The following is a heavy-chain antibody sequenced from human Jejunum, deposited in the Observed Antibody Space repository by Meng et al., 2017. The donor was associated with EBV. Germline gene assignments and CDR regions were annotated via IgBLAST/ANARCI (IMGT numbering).Heavy chain of an antibody. Sequence: LEVGRSGGWRVQRACSRSISCAASGFTFSDYAINWVRRAPGKGLDSVSYISSSSSYIYYADSVKGRFTISRDNAKNSLYLQMNSLRAEDTAVYYCARDGEWDLGGVIDHWGQGTLVTVSS. V-gene: IGHV3-21*01. J-gene: IGHJ4*02. D-gene: IGHD1-26*01. CDR2: ISSSSSYI. CDR3: ARDGEWDLGGVIDH. CDR1: GFTFSDYA.